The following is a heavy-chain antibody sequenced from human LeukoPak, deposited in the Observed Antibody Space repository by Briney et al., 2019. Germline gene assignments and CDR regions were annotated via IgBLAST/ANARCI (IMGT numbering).Heavy chain of an antibody. Sequence: PGRSLRLSCAASGLTFSSYSMHWVRQAPGKGLEWVAVISCDGSNKYYADSVKGRFTISRDNSKNTRYLQLDSLRAEDTALYYCARGLGGVTNYMDVWGKGTTVTVSS. D-gene: IGHD3-16*01. J-gene: IGHJ6*03. V-gene: IGHV3-30*04. CDR2: ISCDGSNK. CDR3: ARGLGGVTNYMDV. CDR1: GLTFSSYS.